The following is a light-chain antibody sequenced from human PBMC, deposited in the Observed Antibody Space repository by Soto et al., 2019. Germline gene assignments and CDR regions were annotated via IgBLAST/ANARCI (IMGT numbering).Light chain of an antibody. Sequence: IVLTQSPATLSLSPWERATLSCRASQSVSSFLAWYQQKPGQAPRLLIYDGSNRATGIPARFSGSGSGTEFTLTINSLQSEDSAVYYCQQHNQWPITFGQGTRLEIK. CDR1: QSVSSF. V-gene: IGKV3-11*01. CDR2: DGS. J-gene: IGKJ5*01. CDR3: QQHNQWPIT.